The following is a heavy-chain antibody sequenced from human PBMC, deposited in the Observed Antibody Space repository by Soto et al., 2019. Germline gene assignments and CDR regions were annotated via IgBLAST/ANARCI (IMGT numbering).Heavy chain of an antibody. CDR3: AREAEEMAPSTPRSFDY. J-gene: IGHJ4*02. V-gene: IGHV1-69*13. CDR1: GGTFSSYA. D-gene: IGHD2-15*01. Sequence: GASVKVSCKASGGTFSSYAISWVRQAPGQGLEWMGGIIPIFGTANYAQKFQGRVTITADESTSTAYMELSSLRSEDTAVYYCAREAEEMAPSTPRSFDYWGQGTRVTVSS. CDR2: IIPIFGTA.